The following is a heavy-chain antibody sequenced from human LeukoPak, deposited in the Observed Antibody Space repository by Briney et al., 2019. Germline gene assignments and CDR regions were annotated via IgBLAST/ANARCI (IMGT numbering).Heavy chain of an antibody. Sequence: PGGSLRLSCAASGFTFSSYEMNWVRQAPGKGLEWVSYISSSGSTTYYADSAKGRFTISRDNAKNSLYLQMNSLRAEDTAVYYCARADDYLSYFDYWGQGTLVTVSS. CDR2: ISSSGSTT. CDR1: GFTFSSYE. V-gene: IGHV3-48*03. J-gene: IGHJ4*02. CDR3: ARADDYLSYFDY. D-gene: IGHD4-11*01.